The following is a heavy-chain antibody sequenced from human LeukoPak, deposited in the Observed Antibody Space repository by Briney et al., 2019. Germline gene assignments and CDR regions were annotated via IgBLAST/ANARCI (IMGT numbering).Heavy chain of an antibody. Sequence: GASVKVSCKASGYTFTSYGISWVRQAPGQGLEWMGWISAYNGNTNYAQKLQGRITMTTDISTSTAYMELKSLTSDDTAVYFCVRTGHYQFDSWGQGTLVTVSS. D-gene: IGHD3-9*01. J-gene: IGHJ4*02. CDR2: ISAYNGNT. V-gene: IGHV1-18*01. CDR1: GYTFTSYG. CDR3: VRTGHYQFDS.